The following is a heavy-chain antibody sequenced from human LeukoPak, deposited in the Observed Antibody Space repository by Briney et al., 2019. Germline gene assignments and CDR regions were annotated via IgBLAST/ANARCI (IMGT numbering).Heavy chain of an antibody. D-gene: IGHD6-6*01. V-gene: IGHV3-23*01. CDR3: ATSIAARRGY. J-gene: IGHJ4*02. CDR1: GFIFDNYA. CDR2: ISGSGGST. Sequence: PGGSLRLSCAAPGFIFDNYAIHWVRQAPGKGLEWVSAISGSGGSTYYADSVKGRFTISRDNSKNTLYLQMNSLRAEDTAVYYCATSIAARRGYWGQGTLVTVSS.